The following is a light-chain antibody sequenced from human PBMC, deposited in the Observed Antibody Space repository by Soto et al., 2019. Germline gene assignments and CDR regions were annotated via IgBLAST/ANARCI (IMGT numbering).Light chain of an antibody. CDR1: SSNIGSNA. J-gene: IGLJ1*01. V-gene: IGLV1-44*01. Sequence: QSVLTQPPSVSGAPRQRVTISCSGSSSNIGSNAVNWYQQVPGTAPKLLIYSNNQRPSGVPDRFSGSNSGTSASLAIRGLQSEDEADYFCSTWDGSLIGYVFGAGTKVTVL. CDR2: SNN. CDR3: STWDGSLIGYV.